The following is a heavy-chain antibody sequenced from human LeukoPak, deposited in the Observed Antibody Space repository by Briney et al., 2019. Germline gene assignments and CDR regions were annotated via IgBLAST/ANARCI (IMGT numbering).Heavy chain of an antibody. V-gene: IGHV3-21*01. D-gene: IGHD2-2*01. CDR1: GFTFSSYS. Sequence: GGSLRLSCAASGFTFSSYSMNWVRQAPGKGLEWVSSISSSSSYIYYADSVKGRLTISRDNAKNSLYLQMNSLRAEDTAVYYCARDKNPMGYAAFDIWGQGTMVTVSS. CDR2: ISSSSSYI. CDR3: ARDKNPMGYAAFDI. J-gene: IGHJ3*02.